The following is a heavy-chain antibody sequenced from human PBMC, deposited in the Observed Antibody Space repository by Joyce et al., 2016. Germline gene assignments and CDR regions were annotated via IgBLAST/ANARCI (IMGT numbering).Heavy chain of an antibody. J-gene: IGHJ5*02. CDR3: ARDGCSTLTCTGNWFDP. Sequence: QLHLQELGPGLVRPSETLSLTCPVSGGSIISSDFYWGWIRQAPGKGLEWIANVYYTGSTYYNPSLRSRATISVDTSKNQFSLKLTSVTAADTAVYYCARDGCSTLTCTGNWFDPWGQGTLVAVSS. CDR1: GGSIISSDFY. V-gene: IGHV4-39*07. CDR2: VYYTGST. D-gene: IGHD2-2*01.